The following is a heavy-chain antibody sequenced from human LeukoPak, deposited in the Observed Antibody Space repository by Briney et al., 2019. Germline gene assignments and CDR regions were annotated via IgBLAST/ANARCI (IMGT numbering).Heavy chain of an antibody. CDR3: ARAESITIFGVVTQSGNGMDV. D-gene: IGHD3-3*01. V-gene: IGHV3-9*01. CDR1: GFTFDDYA. Sequence: GRSLRLSCAASGFTFDDYAMHWVRQAPGKGLEWASGISWNSGSIGYADSVKGRFTISRDNAKNSLYLQMNSLRAEDTALYYCARAESITIFGVVTQSGNGMDVWGQGTTVTVSS. J-gene: IGHJ6*02. CDR2: ISWNSGSI.